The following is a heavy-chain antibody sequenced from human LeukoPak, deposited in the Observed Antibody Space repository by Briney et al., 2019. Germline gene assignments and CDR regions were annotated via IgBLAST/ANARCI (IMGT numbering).Heavy chain of an antibody. D-gene: IGHD5-18*01. Sequence: PGGSLRLSCAASGFTFSSYAMSWVRQAPGKGLEWVSGISGSGGSTYYADSVKGRFTISRDNSKNTLYLQMISLRAEDTAVYYCAKARRIQLWLSWDQGTLVTVSS. J-gene: IGHJ5*02. CDR2: ISGSGGST. CDR3: AKARRIQLWLS. V-gene: IGHV3-23*01. CDR1: GFTFSSYA.